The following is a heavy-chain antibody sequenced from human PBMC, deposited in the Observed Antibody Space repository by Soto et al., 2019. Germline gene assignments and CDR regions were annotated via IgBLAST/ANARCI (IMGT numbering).Heavy chain of an antibody. CDR2: MNPNSGNT. Sequence: GASVKVSCKASGYTFTSYDISWVRQATGQGLEWMGWMNPNSGNTGYAQKFQGRVTMTRNTSISTAYMELSSLRSEDTAVYYCARSYSSGWYLVFSVGHYGMDVWGQGTTVTVSS. CDR1: GYTFTSYD. V-gene: IGHV1-8*01. CDR3: ARSYSSGWYLVFSVGHYGMDV. J-gene: IGHJ6*02. D-gene: IGHD6-19*01.